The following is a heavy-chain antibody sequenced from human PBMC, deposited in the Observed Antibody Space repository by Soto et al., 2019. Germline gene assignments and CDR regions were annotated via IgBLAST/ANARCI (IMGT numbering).Heavy chain of an antibody. CDR1: GYTFTRNG. J-gene: IGHJ6*02. Sequence: QVHLVQSGAEVKKPGASVNVSCKTSGYTFTRNGISWVRQAPGQGLEWMGWISPNSGNIKYAQKLQGRVIMTPDTSTRTAYMERRSLRTDDTAVEYGVQGRDSKCWPYGDVWGPGNRVPVSS. CDR3: VQGRDSKCWPYGDV. V-gene: IGHV1-18*01. CDR2: ISPNSGNI. D-gene: IGHD3-22*01.